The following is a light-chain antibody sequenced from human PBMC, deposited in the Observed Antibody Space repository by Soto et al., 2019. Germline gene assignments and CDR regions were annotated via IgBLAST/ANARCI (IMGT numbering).Light chain of an antibody. CDR3: QQYKDYPFT. V-gene: IGKV1-5*03. CDR2: KAS. Sequence: DLQMTQSPSTLSASVGDRVTITCRASQSIDIWLAWYQEKLGKAPNLLIDKASRLKSGGPLMFGGSGSGTEFTLTISSLQPDDFATYYCQQYKDYPFTFGPGTKVDIK. CDR1: QSIDIW. J-gene: IGKJ3*01.